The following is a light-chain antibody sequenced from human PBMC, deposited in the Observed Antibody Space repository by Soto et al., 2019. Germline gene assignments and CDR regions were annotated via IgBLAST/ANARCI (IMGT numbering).Light chain of an antibody. Sequence: DIQMTQSPSSLSASVGDRVTITCRASQTIVKYLNWYQQKPGQAPKLLIYTASTLQSGVPSRFSGSGSGTDFTLTINNLLPEDFATYYCQQSYSTPAMTFGQGTRLEIQ. J-gene: IGKJ5*01. CDR2: TAS. CDR3: QQSYSTPAMT. CDR1: QTIVKY. V-gene: IGKV1-39*01.